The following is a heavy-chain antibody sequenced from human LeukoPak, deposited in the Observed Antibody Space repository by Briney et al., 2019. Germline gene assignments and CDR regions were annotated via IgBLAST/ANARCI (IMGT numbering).Heavy chain of an antibody. Sequence: GGSLRLSCAASGFTFSSYRVDWVRQAPGKGLEWVASIKQGESERYYVDSVNGRFTISRDNAKNSLYLQMNSLRAEDTAVYYCARGDSSAFDIWGQGTMVTVSS. D-gene: IGHD3-22*01. CDR3: ARGDSSAFDI. CDR1: GFTFSSYR. J-gene: IGHJ3*02. V-gene: IGHV3-7*04. CDR2: IKQGESER.